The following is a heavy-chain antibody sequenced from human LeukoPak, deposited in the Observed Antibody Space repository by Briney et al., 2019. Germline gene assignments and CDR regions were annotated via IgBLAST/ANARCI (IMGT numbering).Heavy chain of an antibody. J-gene: IGHJ4*02. D-gene: IGHD3-22*01. CDR1: GFTFSSYA. V-gene: IGHV3-30*09. Sequence: GGSLRLSCAASGFTFSSYALHWVRQAPGKGLEWVAVISDDGSNKYYADSVKGRFAISRDNSKNTLYLQMNSLRAEDTAVYYCARDRPPLNYDSSGYRTYYFDYWGQGTLVTVSS. CDR3: ARDRPPLNYDSSGYRTYYFDY. CDR2: ISDDGSNK.